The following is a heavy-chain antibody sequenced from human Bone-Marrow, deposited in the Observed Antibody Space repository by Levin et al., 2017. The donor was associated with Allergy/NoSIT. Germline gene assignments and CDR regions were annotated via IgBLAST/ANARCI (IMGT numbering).Heavy chain of an antibody. Sequence: QPGGSLRLSCAASGFSFQDYPMHWVRQAPGKGLEWVAGLSGNSRSIGYADSVRGRFSVSRDNAKSSLYLQMNDVRIEDSALYYCAKEIRRADSSPDYWGQGTLVTVFS. CDR2: LSGNSRSI. J-gene: IGHJ4*02. CDR1: GFSFQDYP. V-gene: IGHV3-9*01. CDR3: AKEIRRADSSPDY. D-gene: IGHD6-6*01.